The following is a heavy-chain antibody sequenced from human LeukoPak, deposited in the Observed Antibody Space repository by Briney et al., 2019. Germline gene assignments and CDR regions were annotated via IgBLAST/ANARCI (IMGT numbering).Heavy chain of an antibody. Sequence: GESLKISCKGSGHSFTNYWIGWVRQMPGKGLEWMGIIYPGDSDTRYSPSFQGQVTISADKSISTAYLQWSSLKASDTATYYCARRGSYFRGAFDYWGQGTLVTVSS. D-gene: IGHD1-26*01. CDR2: IYPGDSDT. J-gene: IGHJ4*02. CDR3: ARRGSYFRGAFDY. V-gene: IGHV5-51*01. CDR1: GHSFTNYW.